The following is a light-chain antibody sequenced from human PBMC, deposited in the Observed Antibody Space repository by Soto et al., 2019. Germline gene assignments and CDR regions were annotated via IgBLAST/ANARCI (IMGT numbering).Light chain of an antibody. J-gene: IGKJ1*01. CDR2: GAS. Sequence: TVLTQSPGTLSLSPGERATLSCRASQSVSSYLAWYQQKPGQAPRLLIYGASSRATGIPDRFSGSGSGTDFTLTISRLEPEDFAVYYCQQYGSSPRTFGQGTKVDIK. CDR1: QSVSSY. CDR3: QQYGSSPRT. V-gene: IGKV3-20*01.